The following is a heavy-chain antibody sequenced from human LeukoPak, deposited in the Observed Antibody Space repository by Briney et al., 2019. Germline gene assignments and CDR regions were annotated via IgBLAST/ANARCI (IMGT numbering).Heavy chain of an antibody. Sequence: PSETLSLTCTVSGGSISSYYWSWIRQPPGKGLEWIGYIYYSGSTNYNPSLKSRVTISEDTSKNQFSLKLSSVTAADTAVYYCAGASYDSSGVHWGQGTLVTVSS. J-gene: IGHJ4*02. CDR3: AGASYDSSGVH. CDR1: GGSISSYY. V-gene: IGHV4-59*01. CDR2: IYYSGST. D-gene: IGHD3-22*01.